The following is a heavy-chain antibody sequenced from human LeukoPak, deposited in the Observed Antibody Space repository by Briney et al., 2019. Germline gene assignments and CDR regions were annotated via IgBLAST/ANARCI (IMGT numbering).Heavy chain of an antibody. D-gene: IGHD1-14*01. CDR3: AKDSLYKTVPDY. J-gene: IGHJ4*02. CDR2: ISGDGGST. V-gene: IGHV3-43*02. CDR1: GFTFGEYA. Sequence: PGGSLSLSCAVYGFTFGEYAMHWVRQAPGKGLEWVSLISGDGGSTYYADSVKGRFTISRDYSKNSLYLQMNSLRTEDTALYYCAKDSLYKTVPDYWGQGTLVTVSS.